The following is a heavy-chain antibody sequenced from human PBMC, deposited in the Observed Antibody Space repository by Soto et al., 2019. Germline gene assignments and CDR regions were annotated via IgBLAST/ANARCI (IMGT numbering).Heavy chain of an antibody. J-gene: IGHJ4*02. D-gene: IGHD1-26*01. Sequence: QLHLQESGPGLVKPSGTLSLTCTVSGGSVSIPNYYWAWVRQSPGKGLEWIASIYFGGTTYYNPSPKSRNFIFVDKSTNPFPLNLTPVTAAGSAVYFCVRPGRGQPKPFDYWGQGKTVAVSS. V-gene: IGHV4-39*01. CDR2: IYFGGTT. CDR1: GGSVSIPNYY. CDR3: VRPGRGQPKPFDY.